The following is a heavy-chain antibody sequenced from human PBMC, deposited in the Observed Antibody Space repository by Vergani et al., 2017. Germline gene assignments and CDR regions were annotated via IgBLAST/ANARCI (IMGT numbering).Heavy chain of an antibody. CDR2: IYSGGST. Sequence: EVQLVETGGGLIQPGGSLRLSCAASGFTVSSNYMSWVRQAPGKGLEWVSVIYSGGSTYYADSVKGRFTISRDNSKNTLYLQMNSLRAEDTAVYYCARASLPHYYDSSGYYYVGAFDIWGQGTMVTVSS. J-gene: IGHJ3*02. V-gene: IGHV3-53*02. CDR1: GFTVSSNY. CDR3: ARASLPHYYDSSGYYYVGAFDI. D-gene: IGHD3-22*01.